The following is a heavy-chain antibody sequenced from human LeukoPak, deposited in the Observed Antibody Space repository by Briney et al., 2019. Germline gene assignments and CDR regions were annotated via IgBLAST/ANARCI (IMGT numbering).Heavy chain of an antibody. CDR2: ISSSSYI. V-gene: IGHV3-21*01. D-gene: IGHD1-14*01. CDR1: GFTFSSYE. Sequence: GGSLRLSCAASGFTFSSYEMNWVRQAPGMGLEWVSSISSSSYIHYADSVKGRFTISRDNAKNSLYLQMNSLRAEDTAVYYCARGGGRRYFDYWGQGTLVTVSS. J-gene: IGHJ4*02. CDR3: ARGGGRRYFDY.